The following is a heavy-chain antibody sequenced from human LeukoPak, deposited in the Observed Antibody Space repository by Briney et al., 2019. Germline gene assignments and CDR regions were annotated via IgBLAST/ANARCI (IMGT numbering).Heavy chain of an antibody. CDR3: ARAGIAASGKGDY. CDR2: ISGSGGST. V-gene: IGHV3-23*01. Sequence: GGSLRLSCAASGFTFSSYAMSWVRQAPGKGLEWVSAISGSGGSTYYADSVKGRFTISRDNSKNSLYLQMNSLRAEDTAVYYCARAGIAASGKGDYWGQGTLVTVSS. CDR1: GFTFSSYA. D-gene: IGHD6-13*01. J-gene: IGHJ4*02.